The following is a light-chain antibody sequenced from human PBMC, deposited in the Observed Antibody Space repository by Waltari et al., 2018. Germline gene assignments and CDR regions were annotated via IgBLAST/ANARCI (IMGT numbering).Light chain of an antibody. CDR3: ASWDGSLGGVI. J-gene: IGLJ2*01. CDR1: NYNIGNNF. V-gene: IGLV1-47*01. CDR2: RNN. Sequence: QSVLSQPPSASGTPGQRVTISCSGSNYNIGNNFVYWYHQLPGTAPKLLIYRNNQRPSGVPDLCSGSKSGTSASLAISGLRSEDEADYYCASWDGSLGGVIFGGGTKLTVL.